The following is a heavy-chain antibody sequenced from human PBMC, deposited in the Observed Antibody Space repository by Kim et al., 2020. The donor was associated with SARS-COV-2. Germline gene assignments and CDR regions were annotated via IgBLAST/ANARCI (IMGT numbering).Heavy chain of an antibody. J-gene: IGHJ1*01. CDR2: MHYTGGT. D-gene: IGHD6-19*01. Sequence: SETLSLSCTVSGGSIRSSSYYWAWIRQPPGKGLEWIATMHYTGGTYYSPSLKSRLTISMDTSNNHFFLKVAFVTAADSAMYYCVRVCGTGGYYYFHPWG. CDR1: GGSIRSSSYY. V-gene: IGHV4-39*07. CDR3: VRVCGTGGYYYFHP.